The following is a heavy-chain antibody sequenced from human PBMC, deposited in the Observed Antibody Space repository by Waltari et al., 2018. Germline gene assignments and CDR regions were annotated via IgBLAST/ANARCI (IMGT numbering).Heavy chain of an antibody. CDR3: AREDVVPALAGERYYYYMDV. CDR1: GGAISSYY. V-gene: IGHV4-59*01. J-gene: IGHJ6*03. D-gene: IGHD2-2*01. Sequence: QVQLQESGPGVVKPSETLSLTCPVSGGAISSYYWRWIRQTPGKGLEWIGYIYYSGSTNYNPSLKSRVTISVDTSKNQFSLKLSSVTAADTAVYYCAREDVVPALAGERYYYYMDVWGKGTTVTISS. CDR2: IYYSGST.